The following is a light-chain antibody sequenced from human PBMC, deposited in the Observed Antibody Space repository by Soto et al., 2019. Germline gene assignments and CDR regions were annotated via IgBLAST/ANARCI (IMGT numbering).Light chain of an antibody. V-gene: IGKV3-20*01. Sequence: EIVLTQSPGTLSLSPGERATLSCRASQSVSSSYLAWYQQKPGQAPRLLIYGASSRATGIPDRFSGSGSVTDFTLTISRLEPEDFAVYYCQQYGSSPTFGGGTKVELK. CDR1: QSVSSSY. J-gene: IGKJ4*01. CDR2: GAS. CDR3: QQYGSSPT.